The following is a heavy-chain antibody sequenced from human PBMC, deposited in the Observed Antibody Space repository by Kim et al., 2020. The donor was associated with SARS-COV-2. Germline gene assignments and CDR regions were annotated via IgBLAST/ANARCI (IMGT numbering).Heavy chain of an antibody. V-gene: IGHV3-23*01. CDR1: GFTFDTYA. CDR2: ISGSGAHT. Sequence: GGSLRLSCAASGFTFDTYAMSWVRQAPGKGLEWVSPISGSGAHTYYADSVKGRFTISRDNSKNTLYLQMDSLRAEDTAVYYCAKGGTYGGYNDYWGQGTLVIVSS. D-gene: IGHD5-12*01. J-gene: IGHJ4*02. CDR3: AKGGTYGGYNDY.